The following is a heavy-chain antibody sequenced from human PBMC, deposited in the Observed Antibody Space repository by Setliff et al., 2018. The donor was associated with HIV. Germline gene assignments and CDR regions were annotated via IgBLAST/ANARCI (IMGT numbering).Heavy chain of an antibody. J-gene: IGHJ4*02. V-gene: IGHV1-69*13. CDR1: GGTFSSYA. D-gene: IGHD3-22*01. Sequence: GASVKVSCKASGGTFSSYAISWVRQAPGQGLEWMGGIIPIFGTANYAQKFQGRVTITADESTSTAYVELSSLRSEDTAVYYCARGGNYYDSSGGFDYWGQGTLVTVSS. CDR3: ARGGNYYDSSGGFDY. CDR2: IIPIFGTA.